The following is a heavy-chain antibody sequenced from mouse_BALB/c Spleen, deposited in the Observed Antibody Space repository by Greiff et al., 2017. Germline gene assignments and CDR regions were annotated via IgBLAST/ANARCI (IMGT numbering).Heavy chain of an antibody. Sequence: EVMLVESGGGLVQPGGSRKLSCAASGFTFSSFGMHWVRQAPEKGLEWVAYISSGSSTIYYADTVKGRFTISRDNPKNTLFLQMTSLRSEDTAMYYCARRHYRYDGFAYWGQGTLVTVSA. D-gene: IGHD2-14*01. CDR1: GFTFSSFG. CDR3: ARRHYRYDGFAY. CDR2: ISSGSSTI. V-gene: IGHV5-17*02. J-gene: IGHJ3*01.